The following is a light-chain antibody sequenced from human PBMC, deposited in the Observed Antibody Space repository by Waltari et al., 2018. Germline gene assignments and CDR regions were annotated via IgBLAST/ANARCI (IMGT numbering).Light chain of an antibody. Sequence: QSALTQPASVSGSPGQSITISCTGTNSDVGSYNHVSCYQQHQGNAPKLMIFEVTKRPSGVPNRFSGSKSGNTASLTISGLQAEDEADYYCCSYAGRITFVVFGGGTKLTVL. CDR3: CSYAGRITFVV. J-gene: IGLJ2*01. CDR2: EVT. CDR1: NSDVGSYNH. V-gene: IGLV2-23*02.